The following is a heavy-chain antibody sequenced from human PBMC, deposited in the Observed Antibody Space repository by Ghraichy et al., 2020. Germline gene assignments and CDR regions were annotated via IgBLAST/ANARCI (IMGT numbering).Heavy chain of an antibody. Sequence: GGSLRLSCAASGFTFSSYAMSWVRQAPGKGLEWVSAISGSGGSTYYAGSVKGRFTISRDNSKNTLYLQMNSLRAEDTAVYYCAKAPAYYYYYGMDVWGQGTTVTVSS. CDR3: AKAPAYYYYYGMDV. J-gene: IGHJ6*02. CDR2: ISGSGGST. V-gene: IGHV3-23*01. D-gene: IGHD2-2*01. CDR1: GFTFSSYA.